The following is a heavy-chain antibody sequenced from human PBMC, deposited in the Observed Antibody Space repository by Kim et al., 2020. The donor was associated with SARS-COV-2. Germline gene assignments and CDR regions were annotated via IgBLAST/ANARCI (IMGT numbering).Heavy chain of an antibody. J-gene: IGHJ4*02. Sequence: SETLSLTCTVSGGSISSSSYYWGWIRQPPGKGLEWIGSIYYSGSTYYNPSLKSRVTISVDTSKNQFSLKLSSVTAADTAVYYCASQRVAARGAVDYWGQGTLVTVSS. V-gene: IGHV4-39*01. D-gene: IGHD2-15*01. CDR2: IYYSGST. CDR1: GGSISSSSYY. CDR3: ASQRVAARGAVDY.